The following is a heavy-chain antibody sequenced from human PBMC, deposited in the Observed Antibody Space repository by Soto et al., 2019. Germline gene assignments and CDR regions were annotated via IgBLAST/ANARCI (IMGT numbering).Heavy chain of an antibody. CDR3: AKDQAVAPANWFDP. D-gene: IGHD6-19*01. CDR2: ISGDGGST. Sequence: EVQLLESGGGLVQPGGSLRLSCAASGFTFSSFPMTWVRQAPGKGLEWVSAISGDGGSTYYADSVKGRFIISRDNSKNTLYLQMSSLRAEDTAVYYCAKDQAVAPANWFDPWGQGTLVTVSS. J-gene: IGHJ5*02. V-gene: IGHV3-23*01. CDR1: GFTFSSFP.